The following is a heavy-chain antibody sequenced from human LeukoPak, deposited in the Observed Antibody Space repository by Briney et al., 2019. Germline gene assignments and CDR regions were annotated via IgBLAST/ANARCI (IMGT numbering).Heavy chain of an antibody. J-gene: IGHJ1*01. D-gene: IGHD6-13*01. V-gene: IGHV4-59*01. CDR1: GGSISSYY. CDR3: ARVRSIAAAGQYFQH. Sequence: SETLSLTCTVSGGSISSYYWSWIRQPPGKGLEWIGYIYYSGSTNYNPSLKSRVTISVDTSKNQFSLKLSSVTAADTAVYYCARVRSIAAAGQYFQHWGQGTLVTVSS. CDR2: IYYSGST.